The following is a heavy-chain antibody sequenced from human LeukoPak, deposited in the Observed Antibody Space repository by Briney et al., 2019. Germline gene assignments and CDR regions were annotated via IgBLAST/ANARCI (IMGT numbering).Heavy chain of an antibody. D-gene: IGHD2-2*01. J-gene: IGHJ6*03. CDR1: GYTFTSYA. V-gene: IGHV7-4-1*02. CDR2: INTNTGNP. Sequence: ASVKVSCKASGYTFTSYAVNWVRQAPGQGLEWMGWINTNTGNPTYAQGFTGRFVFSLDTSVSTAYLQISSLKAGDTAVYYCAREVVPATNPFYYYYYMDVWGKGTTVTVSS. CDR3: AREVVPATNPFYYYYYMDV.